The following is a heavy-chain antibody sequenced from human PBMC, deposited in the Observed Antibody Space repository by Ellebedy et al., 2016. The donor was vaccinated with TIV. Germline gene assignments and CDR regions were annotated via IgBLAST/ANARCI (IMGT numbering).Heavy chain of an antibody. V-gene: IGHV3-48*01. Sequence: GESLKISCAASGFTFSNHNMNWVRQAPGKGLEWLSYISTSSSTIYYSDSVRGRFTISRDDAENSLFLQMNTLRAEDTAIYYCARDRSDGFDVWGQGTLAAVSS. J-gene: IGHJ3*01. CDR2: ISTSSSTI. CDR3: ARDRSDGFDV. CDR1: GFTFSNHN.